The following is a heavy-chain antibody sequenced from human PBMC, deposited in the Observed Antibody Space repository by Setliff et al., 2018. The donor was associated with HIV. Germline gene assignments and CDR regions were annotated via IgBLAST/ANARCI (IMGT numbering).Heavy chain of an antibody. J-gene: IGHJ4*02. Sequence: GASVKVSCKASGYILNDYGITWVRQAPGQGLEWMGWIIPFLATAHYVHKFQGRLTITADESTSTAYMELSSLRSEDTAVYYCARVGTGATEYFDYWGQGTLVTVSS. CDR2: IIPFLATA. CDR3: ARVGTGATEYFDY. V-gene: IGHV1-69*13. D-gene: IGHD1-26*01. CDR1: GYILNDYG.